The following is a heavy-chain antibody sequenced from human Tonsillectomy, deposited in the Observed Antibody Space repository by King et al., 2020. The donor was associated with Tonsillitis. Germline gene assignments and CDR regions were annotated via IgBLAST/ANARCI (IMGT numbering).Heavy chain of an antibody. Sequence: LQLQESGPGLVKPSETLSLTCTVSGGSISSSSYYWGWIRQPPGKGLEWIGSIYYSGSTYHNPSLKSRVTISVDTSKNQFSLKLSSVTAADTAVYYCARRRVYYYDSSGYYDYWGQGTLVTVSS. V-gene: IGHV4-39*01. CDR3: ARRRVYYYDSSGYYDY. CDR1: GGSISSSSYY. J-gene: IGHJ4*02. D-gene: IGHD3-22*01. CDR2: IYYSGST.